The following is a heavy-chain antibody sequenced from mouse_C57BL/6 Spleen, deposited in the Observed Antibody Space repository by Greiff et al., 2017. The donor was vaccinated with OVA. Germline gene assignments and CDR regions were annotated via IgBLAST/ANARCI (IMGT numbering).Heavy chain of an antibody. V-gene: IGHV5-17*01. CDR2: ISSGSSTI. D-gene: IGHD2-5*01. CDR3: ARPGYSNYGFYFDY. Sequence: EVKLQQSGGGLVKPGGSLKLSCAASGFTFSDYGMHWVRQAPEKGLEWVAYISSGSSTIYYADTVKGRFTISRDNAKNTLFLQMTSLRSEDTAMYYCARPGYSNYGFYFDYWGQGTTLTVSS. CDR1: GFTFSDYG. J-gene: IGHJ2*01.